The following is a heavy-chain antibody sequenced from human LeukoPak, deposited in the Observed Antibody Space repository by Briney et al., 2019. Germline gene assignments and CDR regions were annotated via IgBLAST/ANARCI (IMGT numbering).Heavy chain of an antibody. D-gene: IGHD2-21*02. Sequence: GGSLRLSCAASGFTFSSYAMSWVRQAPGKGLEWVSGMTGSGNYIFYADSVKGRFTISRDNSKNTLFLQMNNLRVEDTAVYYCATRPAYCGGDCWGAYNIWGQGTVVTVSS. J-gene: IGHJ3*02. CDR3: ATRPAYCGGDCWGAYNI. CDR1: GFTFSSYA. CDR2: MTGSGNYI. V-gene: IGHV3-23*01.